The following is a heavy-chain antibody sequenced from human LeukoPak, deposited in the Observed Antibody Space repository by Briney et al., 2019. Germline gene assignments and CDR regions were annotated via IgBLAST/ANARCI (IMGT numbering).Heavy chain of an antibody. V-gene: IGHV3-30*18. Sequence: GGSLRLSCAASGFTFSSYSMNWVRQAPGKGLEWVAVISYDGSNKYYADSVKGRFTISRDNSKNTLYLQMNSLRAEDTAVYYCAKAVGGSSSWYSFPSFDYWGQGTLVTVSS. CDR1: GFTFSSYS. CDR3: AKAVGGSSSWYSFPSFDY. CDR2: ISYDGSNK. D-gene: IGHD6-13*01. J-gene: IGHJ4*02.